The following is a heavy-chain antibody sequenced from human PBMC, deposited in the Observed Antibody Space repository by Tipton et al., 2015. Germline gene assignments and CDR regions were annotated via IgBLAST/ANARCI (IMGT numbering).Heavy chain of an antibody. CDR3: ACQDYDSLTRDYQTVDY. CDR1: GAFINSYY. Sequence: TLSLTCTVSGAFINSYYWSWIRQPPGKGLECIGYIHNSGNTDYNPSLKSRLTMSLDMSKNQFSLELTSVTAADTAVYYCACQDYDSLTRDYQTVDYWGQGTLVTVSS. D-gene: IGHD3-9*01. V-gene: IGHV4-59*07. J-gene: IGHJ4*02. CDR2: IHNSGNT.